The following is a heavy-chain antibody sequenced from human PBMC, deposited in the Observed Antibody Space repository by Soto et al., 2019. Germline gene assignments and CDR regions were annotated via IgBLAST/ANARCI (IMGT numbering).Heavy chain of an antibody. Sequence: GSLRLSCAASGFTFSNYAMTWVRQAPGKGLEWVSAISGSGGSTYYADSVKGRFTISRDNSKNTLYLQMNSLRAEDTAVYYCEGLAARTLGVDFDYWGQGTLVTVSS. CDR2: ISGSGGST. CDR3: EGLAARTLGVDFDY. CDR1: GFTFSNYA. J-gene: IGHJ4*02. D-gene: IGHD6-6*01. V-gene: IGHV3-23*01.